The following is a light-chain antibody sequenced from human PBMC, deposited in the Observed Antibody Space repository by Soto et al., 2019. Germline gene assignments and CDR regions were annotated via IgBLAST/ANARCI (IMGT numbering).Light chain of an antibody. Sequence: EIVMTQSPATLSVSPGERATLSCRASQSVSSKLAWYQQKPGQGPRLLIYGASTRATGIPARFSGSGSGTGFTLTISSLQSEDFAVCYCQHYSTWLWTFGQGTKVEIK. J-gene: IGKJ1*01. CDR1: QSVSSK. CDR3: QHYSTWLWT. V-gene: IGKV3-15*01. CDR2: GAS.